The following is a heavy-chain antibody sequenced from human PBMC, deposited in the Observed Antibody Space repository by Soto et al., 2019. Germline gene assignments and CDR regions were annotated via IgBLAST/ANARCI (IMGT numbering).Heavy chain of an antibody. V-gene: IGHV1-2*04. D-gene: IGHD2-21*02. J-gene: IGHJ6*02. Sequence: ASVKVSCKASGYTFTGYYMHWVRQAPGQGLEWMGWINPNSGGTNYAQKFQGWVTMTRDTSISTAYMELSRLRSDDTAVYYCARDLWGYCGVDCYPLDVWGQGTTVTVS. CDR1: GYTFTGYY. CDR2: INPNSGGT. CDR3: ARDLWGYCGVDCYPLDV.